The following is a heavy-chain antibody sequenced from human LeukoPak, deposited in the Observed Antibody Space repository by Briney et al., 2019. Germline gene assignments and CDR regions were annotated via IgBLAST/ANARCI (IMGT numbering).Heavy chain of an antibody. D-gene: IGHD3-3*01. CDR1: GGSISSYY. CDR2: IYTSGST. J-gene: IGHJ4*02. CDR3: ARSGITIFGVVSYFDY. V-gene: IGHV4-4*08. Sequence: SETLSLTCTVSGGSISSYYWSWIRQPPGKGLEWIGYIYTSGSTNYNPSLKSRVTISVDTSKNQFSLKLSSVTAADTAVYYCARSGITIFGVVSYFDYWGQGTLVTVSS.